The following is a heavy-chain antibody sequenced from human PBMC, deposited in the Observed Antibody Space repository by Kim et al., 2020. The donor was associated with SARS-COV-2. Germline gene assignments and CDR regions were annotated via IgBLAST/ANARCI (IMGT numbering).Heavy chain of an antibody. V-gene: IGHV3-21*01. D-gene: IGHD4-17*01. CDR2: ISSSSSYI. CDR1: GFTFSSYS. J-gene: IGHJ6*02. CDR3: ARDRGLPPMDYYYGMDV. Sequence: GGSLRLSCAASGFTFSSYSMNWVRQAPGKGLEWVSSISSSSSYIYYADSVKGRFTISRDNAKNSLYLQMNSLRAEDTAVYYCARDRGLPPMDYYYGMDVWGQGPTVTVSS.